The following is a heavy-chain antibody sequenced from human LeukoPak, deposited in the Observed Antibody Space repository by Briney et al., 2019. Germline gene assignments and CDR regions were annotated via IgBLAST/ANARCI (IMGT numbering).Heavy chain of an antibody. V-gene: IGHV3-74*01. D-gene: IGHD6-13*01. CDR1: GFTFSSYW. J-gene: IGHJ4*02. CDR2: INSDGSST. CDR3: ARVAGGSSPYYFDY. Sequence: GGSPRLSCAAPGFTFSSYWMHWVRQAPGKGLVWVSRINSDGSSTSYADSVKGRFTISRDNAKNTLYLQMNSLRAEDTAVYYCARVAGGSSPYYFDYWGRGTLVTVSS.